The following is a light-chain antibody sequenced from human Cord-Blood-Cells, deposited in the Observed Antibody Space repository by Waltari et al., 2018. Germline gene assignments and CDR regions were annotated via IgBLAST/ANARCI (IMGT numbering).Light chain of an antibody. J-gene: IGKJ1*01. Sequence: EIVLTQSPATLSLSPGERATPSCRASQSVSRYLAWYQQKPGQAPRLLIYDASNRATGIPARFSGSGSGTDFTLTISSLEPEDFAVYYCQQRSNWPWTFGQGTKVEIK. CDR3: QQRSNWPWT. CDR2: DAS. V-gene: IGKV3-11*01. CDR1: QSVSRY.